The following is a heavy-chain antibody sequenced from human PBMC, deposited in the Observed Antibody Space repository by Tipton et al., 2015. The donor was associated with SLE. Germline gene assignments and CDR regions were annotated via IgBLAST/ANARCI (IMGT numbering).Heavy chain of an antibody. CDR3: ARVKWGGAFDI. Sequence: TLSLTCAVSGYSISSGYYWGWIRQPPGKGLEWIGSIYHSGSTYYNPSLKSRVTISVDTSKNQFSLKLSSVTAADTAVYYCARVKWGGAFDIWGQGTMVTVSS. CDR1: GYSISSGYY. D-gene: IGHD7-27*01. J-gene: IGHJ3*02. CDR2: IYHSGST. V-gene: IGHV4-38-2*01.